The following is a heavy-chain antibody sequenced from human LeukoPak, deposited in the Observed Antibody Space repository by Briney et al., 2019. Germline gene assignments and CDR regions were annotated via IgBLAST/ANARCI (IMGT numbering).Heavy chain of an antibody. V-gene: IGHV3-20*04. CDR2: INWNGGST. CDR3: ARNSRIFCSGGGCYGTSFFYY. Sequence: GGSLRLSCAASGFTFDDYGMSWVRQAPEKGLEWVSAINWNGGSTGYADSVKGRFTISRDNAKNSLYLQMNSLRAEDTALYYCARNSRIFCSGGGCYGTSFFYYWGQGTLVTVSS. D-gene: IGHD2-15*01. J-gene: IGHJ4*02. CDR1: GFTFDDYG.